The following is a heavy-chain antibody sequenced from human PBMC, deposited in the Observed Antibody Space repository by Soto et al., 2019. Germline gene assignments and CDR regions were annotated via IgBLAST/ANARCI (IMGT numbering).Heavy chain of an antibody. CDR1: GGSISSGDYY. Sequence: QVQLQESGPGLVKPSQTLSLTCTVSGGSISSGDYYWSWIRQPPGKGLEWIGYIYYSGSTYYNPSLQSRVTISVDTSKNQFSLKLSSVTAADTAVYYCARAYDYVWGSYRYAPFDYWGQGTLVTVSS. CDR2: IYYSGST. CDR3: ARAYDYVWGSYRYAPFDY. D-gene: IGHD3-16*02. V-gene: IGHV4-30-4*01. J-gene: IGHJ4*02.